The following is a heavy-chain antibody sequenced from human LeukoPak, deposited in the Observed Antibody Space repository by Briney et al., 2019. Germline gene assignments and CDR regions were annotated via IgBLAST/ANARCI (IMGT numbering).Heavy chain of an antibody. D-gene: IGHD3-22*01. CDR3: ARDPSASRGYYDL. V-gene: IGHV4-59*01. Sequence: SETLSLTCTVSGDSISGYYWSWIRQPPGKGLEWIGYIYYSGSTNYNPSLKSRVTISIDTSKNQFSPKLSSVTAADAAVYYCARDPSASRGYYDLWGQGTLVTVSS. CDR1: GDSISGYY. J-gene: IGHJ5*02. CDR2: IYYSGST.